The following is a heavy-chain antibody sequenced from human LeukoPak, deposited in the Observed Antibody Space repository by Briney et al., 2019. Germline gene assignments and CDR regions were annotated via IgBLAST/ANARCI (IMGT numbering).Heavy chain of an antibody. CDR1: GFTFSSYA. D-gene: IGHD6-13*01. V-gene: IGHV3-23*01. J-gene: IGHJ4*02. Sequence: QSGGSLRLSCAASGFTFSSYAMSWVRQAPGKGLEWVSAISGSGGSTYYADSVKGRFTISRDNSKNTLYLQMNSLRAEDTAVYYCARGGGIAASGTPHWGQGTLVTVSS. CDR3: ARGGGIAASGTPH. CDR2: ISGSGGST.